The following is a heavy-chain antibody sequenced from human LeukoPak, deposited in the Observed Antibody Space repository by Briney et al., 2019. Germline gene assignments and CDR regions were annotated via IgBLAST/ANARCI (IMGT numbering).Heavy chain of an antibody. CDR2: ISSSSSYI. CDR3: ARYCSSTSCYNLFYYGMDV. V-gene: IGHV3-21*01. D-gene: IGHD2-2*02. CDR1: GFTFSSYS. Sequence: GSLRLSCAASGFTFSSYSMNWVRQAPGKGLEWVSSISSSSSYIYYADSVKGRFTISRDNAKNSLYLQMNSLRAEDTAVYYCARYCSSTSCYNLFYYGMDVWGQGTTVTVSS. J-gene: IGHJ6*02.